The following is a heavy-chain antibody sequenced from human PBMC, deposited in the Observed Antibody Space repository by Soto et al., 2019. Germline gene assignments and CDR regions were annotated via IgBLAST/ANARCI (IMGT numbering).Heavy chain of an antibody. Sequence: SETLSLTCTVSVGSVSSGSYYWSWIRQPPGKGLEWIGYIFYSGSTNYNPSLKSRVTISVDTSKKQFSLRLTSVTAADTAVSYRARGNYYDSSGYYSPYFQHRGQRPLVTIPS. V-gene: IGHV4-61*01. CDR2: IFYSGST. D-gene: IGHD3-22*01. J-gene: IGHJ1*01. CDR1: VGSVSSGSYY. CDR3: ARGNYYDSSGYYSPYFQH.